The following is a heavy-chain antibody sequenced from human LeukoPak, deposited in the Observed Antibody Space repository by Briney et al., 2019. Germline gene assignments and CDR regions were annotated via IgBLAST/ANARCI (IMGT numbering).Heavy chain of an antibody. D-gene: IGHD4-23*01. CDR1: GYTFTSYD. CDR3: ARGRNSGGPLGY. J-gene: IGHJ4*02. V-gene: IGHV1-8*01. Sequence: GASVKVSFKSSGYTFTSYDINWVRQATGQGVEWMGWMNPNSGNTGYAQKFQGRVTMTRNTSISTAYMEMSSLRSEDTAVYYCARGRNSGGPLGYWGQGTLVTVSS. CDR2: MNPNSGNT.